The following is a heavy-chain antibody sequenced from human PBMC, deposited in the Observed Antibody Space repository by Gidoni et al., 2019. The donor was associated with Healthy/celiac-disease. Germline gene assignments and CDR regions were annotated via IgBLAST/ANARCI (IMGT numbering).Heavy chain of an antibody. D-gene: IGHD1-26*01. Sequence: EVQLVESGGGLVKPGRSLRLSCTASGFTFGDYAMSWFRQAPGKGLEWVGFIRSKAYGGTTEYAASVKGRFTISRDDSKSIAYLQMDSLKTEDTAVYYCTRDEKVVVGASQTYYYYYGMDVWGQGTTVTVSS. CDR3: TRDEKVVVGASQTYYYYYGMDV. V-gene: IGHV3-49*05. J-gene: IGHJ6*02. CDR2: IRSKAYGGTT. CDR1: GFTFGDYA.